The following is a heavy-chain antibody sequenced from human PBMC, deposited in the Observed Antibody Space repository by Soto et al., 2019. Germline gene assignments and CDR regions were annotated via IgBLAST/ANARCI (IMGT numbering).Heavy chain of an antibody. J-gene: IGHJ5*02. D-gene: IGHD3-10*01. V-gene: IGHV3-23*01. Sequence: EVQFLESGGGLVQPGGSLRLSCAASGVTFSNYAMNWVRQAPGKGLEWVSGISHSGSSTYYADSVKGRFTISRDNSKNTLFLQMNSLTAEDTAVYYGAKGSWVHHGSEGGNWLDPWGQGTLVTVSS. CDR2: ISHSGSST. CDR1: GVTFSNYA. CDR3: AKGSWVHHGSEGGNWLDP.